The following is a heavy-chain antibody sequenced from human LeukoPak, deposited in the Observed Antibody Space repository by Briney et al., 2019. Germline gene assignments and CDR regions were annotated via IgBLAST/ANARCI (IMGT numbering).Heavy chain of an antibody. V-gene: IGHV3-23*01. Sequence: GGSLRLSCAASGFTFSNYAMNWVRQAPGKGLEWVSTIGSSGGSTYYADSVKGRFTISRDNSKNTLYLQMNSLRAEDTAVYYCAKVFRDGYNYPFDYWGQGPRVTVSS. J-gene: IGHJ4*02. CDR3: AKVFRDGYNYPFDY. D-gene: IGHD5-24*01. CDR1: GFTFSNYA. CDR2: IGSSGGST.